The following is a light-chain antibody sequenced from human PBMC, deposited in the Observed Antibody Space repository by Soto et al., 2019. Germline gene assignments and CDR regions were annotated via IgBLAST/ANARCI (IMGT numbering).Light chain of an antibody. CDR3: QQYYSTPPT. Sequence: DLVLTPSPDSLAVSLGERATINCMASQSVLYSSNNKNYLAWYQQKPGQPPKLLIYWASTRESGVPDRFSGSGSGTDFTLTISSLQAEDVAVYYCQQYYSTPPTFGQGTKVDI. V-gene: IGKV4-1*01. CDR1: QSVLYSSNNKNY. J-gene: IGKJ1*01. CDR2: WAS.